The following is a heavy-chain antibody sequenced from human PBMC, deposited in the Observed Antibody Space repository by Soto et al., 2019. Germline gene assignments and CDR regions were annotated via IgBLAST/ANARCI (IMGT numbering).Heavy chain of an antibody. D-gene: IGHD2-15*01. CDR1: GFTFSSYA. CDR3: AREGGYCSGGSCYSFAFDI. J-gene: IGHJ3*02. CDR2: ISYDGSNK. V-gene: IGHV3-30-3*01. Sequence: QVQLVESGGGVVQPGRSLRLSCAASGFTFSSYAMHWVRQAPGKGLEWVAVISYDGSNKYYADSVKGRFTISRDNSKNTLYLQMNSLRAADTAVYYCAREGGYCSGGSCYSFAFDIWGQGTMVTVSS.